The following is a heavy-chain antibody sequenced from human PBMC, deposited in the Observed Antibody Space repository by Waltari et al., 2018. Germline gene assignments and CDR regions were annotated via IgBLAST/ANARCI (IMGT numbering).Heavy chain of an antibody. CDR2: IMGSGGST. D-gene: IGHD1-26*01. CDR3: AKDLERGELLVYYFDY. CDR1: GFTFSSYA. V-gene: IGHV3-23*01. Sequence: EVQLLESGGGLVQPGGSLRLSCAASGFTFSSYAMSWVRQAPGKGLEWVSAIMGSGGSTNYADPGKGRFTSSRDNSKNTLYLQMNSLRAEDTAVYYCAKDLERGELLVYYFDYWGQGTLVTVSS. J-gene: IGHJ4*02.